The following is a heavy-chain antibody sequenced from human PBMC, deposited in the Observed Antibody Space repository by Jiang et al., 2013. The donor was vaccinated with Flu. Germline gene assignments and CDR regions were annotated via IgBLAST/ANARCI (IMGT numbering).Heavy chain of an antibody. V-gene: IGHV4-59*01. CDR1: GVSITGFY. J-gene: IGHJ5*02. Sequence: GLVKPSETLSLTCSISGVSITGFYWSWIRQAPGQGLEWIGYMYYTGRTSYNPSLESRVTFSMDTSRNQFSLKLISATPADTAVYYCAREYYRYGLFNLFDPWGQGTLVTVSS. D-gene: IGHD3-10*01. CDR3: AREYYRYGLFNLFDP. CDR2: MYYTGRT.